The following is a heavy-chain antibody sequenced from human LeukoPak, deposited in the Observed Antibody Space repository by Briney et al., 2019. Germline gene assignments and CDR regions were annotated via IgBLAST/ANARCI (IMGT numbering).Heavy chain of an antibody. D-gene: IGHD2-2*01. CDR2: INHSGST. CDR1: GGSFSGYY. CDR3: ARGRYRSSTSCQLTYYYYGMDV. J-gene: IGHJ6*02. Sequence: SETLSLTCAVYGGSFSGYYWSWIRQPPGKGLEWIGEINHSGSTNYNPSLKSRVTISVDTSKNQFSLKLSSVTAADTAVYYCARGRYRSSTSCQLTYYYYGMDVWGQGTTVTVSS. V-gene: IGHV4-34*01.